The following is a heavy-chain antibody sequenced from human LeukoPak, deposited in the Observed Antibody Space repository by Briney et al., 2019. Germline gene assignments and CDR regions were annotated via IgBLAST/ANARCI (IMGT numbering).Heavy chain of an antibody. V-gene: IGHV3-53*01. J-gene: IGHJ6*02. CDR1: GFTVSSNS. CDR3: ARGIVVVPAAIPYYYYGMDV. CDR2: IYSGGST. D-gene: IGHD2-2*01. Sequence: GGSLRLSCAASGFTVSSNSMSWVRQAPGKGLEWVSVIYSGGSTYYADSVKGRFTISRDNSKNTLYLQMNSLRAEDTAVYYCARGIVVVPAAIPYYYYGMDVWGQGTTVTVSS.